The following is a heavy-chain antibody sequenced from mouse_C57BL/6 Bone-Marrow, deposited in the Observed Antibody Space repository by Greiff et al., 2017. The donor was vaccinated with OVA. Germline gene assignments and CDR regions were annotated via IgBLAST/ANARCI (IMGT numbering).Heavy chain of an antibody. CDR1: GYTFTSYW. CDR2: IDPSDSYT. J-gene: IGHJ4*01. Sequence: QVQLQQPGAELVKPGASVKLSCKASGYTFTSYWMQWVKQRPGQGLEWIGEIDPSDSYTNYNQKFKGKATLTVDTSSSTAYMQPSSLTSEDSAVYYGAREGGLITTFYAMDYWGQGTSVTVSS. CDR3: AREGGLITTFYAMDY. V-gene: IGHV1-50*01. D-gene: IGHD1-1*01.